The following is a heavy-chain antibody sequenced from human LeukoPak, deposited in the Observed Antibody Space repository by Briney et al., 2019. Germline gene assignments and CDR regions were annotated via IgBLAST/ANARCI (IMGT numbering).Heavy chain of an antibody. Sequence: GGSLRLSCAASGFTVSSNYMSWVRQAPGKGLECVSVIYSGGSTYYADSVKGRFTISRDNSKNTLYLQMNSLRAEDTAVYYCARDGYSGYVGYYYYYMDVWGKGTTVTVSS. CDR1: GFTVSSNY. J-gene: IGHJ6*03. D-gene: IGHD5-12*01. V-gene: IGHV3-53*01. CDR2: IYSGGST. CDR3: ARDGYSGYVGYYYYYMDV.